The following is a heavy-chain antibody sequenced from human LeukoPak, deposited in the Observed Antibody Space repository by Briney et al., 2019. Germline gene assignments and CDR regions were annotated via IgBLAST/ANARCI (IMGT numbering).Heavy chain of an antibody. CDR2: IYSGGST. J-gene: IGHJ3*02. CDR1: GFTVSSNY. Sequence: GGSLRLSCAASGFTVSSNYMSWVRQAPGKGLEWVSVIYSGGSTYYADSVKGRFTISRDNSKNTLCLQMNSLRAEDTAVYYCAESGWYSEGAFDIWGQGTMVTVSS. V-gene: IGHV3-53*01. D-gene: IGHD6-19*01. CDR3: AESGWYSEGAFDI.